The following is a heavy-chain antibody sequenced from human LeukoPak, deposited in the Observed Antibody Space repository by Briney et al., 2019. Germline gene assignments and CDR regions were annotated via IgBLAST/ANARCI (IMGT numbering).Heavy chain of an antibody. CDR2: IFTSGRT. Sequence: SETLSLTCTVSGGSISSYYWSWIRQPAGKGLEWIGRIFTSGRTNYNPSLKSRVTMSVDTSKNQFSLKLSSVTAADTAVYYCARDVRYYYDSSGGGFDYWGQGTLVTVSS. D-gene: IGHD3-22*01. CDR1: GGSISSYY. CDR3: ARDVRYYYDSSGGGFDY. J-gene: IGHJ4*02. V-gene: IGHV4-4*07.